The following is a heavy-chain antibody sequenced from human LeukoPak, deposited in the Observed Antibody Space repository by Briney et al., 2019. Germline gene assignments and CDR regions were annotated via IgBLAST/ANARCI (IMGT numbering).Heavy chain of an antibody. J-gene: IGHJ5*01. Sequence: SETLSLTCAVFGGSFSNYYWTWIRQPPGKGLEWIGEINKSEYTNYNPSLKSRVTISVDTSKNQFYLRLNSVTAADTAVYYCAGARNNWFDPWGQGTLVPVSS. V-gene: IGHV4-34*01. CDR3: AGARNNWFDP. CDR1: GGSFSNYY. CDR2: INKSEYT.